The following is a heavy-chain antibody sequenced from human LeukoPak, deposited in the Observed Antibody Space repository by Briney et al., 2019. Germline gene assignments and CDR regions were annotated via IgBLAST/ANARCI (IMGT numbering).Heavy chain of an antibody. V-gene: IGHV1-18*01. J-gene: IGHJ3*02. CDR3: ARDRVAFLSREGVDI. CDR2: ISAYNGNT. Sequence: ASVKVSCKASGYTFTSYGISWVRQAPGQGLEWMGWISAYNGNTNYAQKLQGRVTMTTDTSTSTAYMELRSLRSDDTAVYYCARDRVAFLSREGVDIWGQGTMVTVSS. D-gene: IGHD1-26*01. CDR1: GYTFTSYG.